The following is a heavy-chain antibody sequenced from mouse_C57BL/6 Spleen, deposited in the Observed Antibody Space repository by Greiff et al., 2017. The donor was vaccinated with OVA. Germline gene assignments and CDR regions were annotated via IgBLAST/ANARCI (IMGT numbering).Heavy chain of an antibody. CDR3: ARRYYSNYVFAY. D-gene: IGHD2-5*01. CDR1: GYTFTSYW. CDR2: IYPGSGST. J-gene: IGHJ3*01. V-gene: IGHV1-55*01. Sequence: QVQLKQPGAELVKPGASVKMSCKASGYTFTSYWITWVKQRPGQGLEWIGDIYPGSGSTNYNEKFKSKATLTVDTSSSTAYMQLSSLTSEDSAVYYCARRYYSNYVFAYWGQGTLVTVSA.